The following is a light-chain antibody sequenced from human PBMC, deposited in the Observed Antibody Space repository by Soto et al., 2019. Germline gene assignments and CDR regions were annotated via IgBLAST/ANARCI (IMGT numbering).Light chain of an antibody. CDR2: KAS. CDR3: QQFNSYSRT. CDR1: QSISRW. V-gene: IGKV1-5*03. Sequence: DIQMTQSPSPLSSSVGDSVSITCRASQSISRWFAWYQQKPGKAPKLLIYKASSLESGVPSRFSGSGSGTDFTLTITSLQPDDFATYYCQQFNSYSRTFGQGTKVEIK. J-gene: IGKJ1*01.